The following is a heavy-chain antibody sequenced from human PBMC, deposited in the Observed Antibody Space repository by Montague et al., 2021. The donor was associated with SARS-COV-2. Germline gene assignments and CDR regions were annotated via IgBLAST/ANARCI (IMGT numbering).Heavy chain of an antibody. CDR1: GGSIGSSSYY. CDR3: ARGSGWMGNAFDI. Sequence: SETLSLTCTVSGGSIGSSSYYWGWIRQPPGKGLEWIGYIYYSGSTNYDPSLKSRVTISVDTSKNQFSLKLSSVTTADTAVYYCARGSGWMGNAFDIWGQGTMVTVSS. J-gene: IGHJ3*02. D-gene: IGHD6-19*01. CDR2: IYYSGST. V-gene: IGHV4-61*05.